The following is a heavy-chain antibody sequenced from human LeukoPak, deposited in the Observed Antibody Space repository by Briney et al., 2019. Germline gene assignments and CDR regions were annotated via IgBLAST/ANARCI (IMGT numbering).Heavy chain of an antibody. D-gene: IGHD3-10*01. V-gene: IGHV4-61*02. Sequence: PSQTLSLTCSVSGGSISRGSYYWNWIRQPAGKGLEWMGRIYNSGSTNYNPSLKSRVTISTDMSKNQFSLKLPSVTAADTAVYYCARQTFGVLYFDSWGQGTLAIVSS. CDR2: IYNSGST. CDR3: ARQTFGVLYFDS. J-gene: IGHJ4*02. CDR1: GGSISRGSYY.